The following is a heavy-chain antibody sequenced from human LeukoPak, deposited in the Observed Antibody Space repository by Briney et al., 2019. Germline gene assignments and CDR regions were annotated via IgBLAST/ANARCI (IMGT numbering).Heavy chain of an antibody. V-gene: IGHV1-18*01. CDR1: GYTFTSYG. J-gene: IGHJ6*03. CDR2: ISAYNGNT. D-gene: IGHD1-14*01. Sequence: ASVKVSCKASGYTFTSYGISWVRQAPGQGLEWMGWISAYNGNTNYAQKLQGRVTMTTDTSTSTAYMELRSLRSDDTAVYYCARYTSFPYYYYYMDVWGKGTTVTVSS. CDR3: ARYTSFPYYYYYMDV.